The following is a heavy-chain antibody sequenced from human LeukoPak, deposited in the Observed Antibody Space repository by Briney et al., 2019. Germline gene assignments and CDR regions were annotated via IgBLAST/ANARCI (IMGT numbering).Heavy chain of an antibody. J-gene: IGHJ6*02. D-gene: IGHD5-18*01. Sequence: XXXWVRXXXXXXXXXXXXXYYSGSTNYNPSLKTRLTISVDTCKKQFSLKLRSVNAADTAVYYCARGGSYGSYYYYYAMDVWGQGTTVTVSS. V-gene: IGHV4-59*01. CDR2: XYYSGST. CDR1: X. CDR3: ARGGSYGSYYYYYAMDV.